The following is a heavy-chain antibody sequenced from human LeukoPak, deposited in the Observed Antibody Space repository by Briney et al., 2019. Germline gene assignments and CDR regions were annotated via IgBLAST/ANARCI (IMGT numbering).Heavy chain of an antibody. CDR1: GYTFTDDY. CDR2: INPSAGST. J-gene: IGHJ4*01. V-gene: IGHV1-46*01. CDR3: AKDQALVATETFSGQFVY. Sequence: HWASVKVSCKASGYTFTDDYMHWVRQAPGQGLEWMGLINPSAGSTTYAQKFQGRVTLSRDMSTRTVFLELNSLKSEDTAVYYCAKDQALVATETFSGQFVYWGHGTLVSVSS. D-gene: IGHD1-1*01.